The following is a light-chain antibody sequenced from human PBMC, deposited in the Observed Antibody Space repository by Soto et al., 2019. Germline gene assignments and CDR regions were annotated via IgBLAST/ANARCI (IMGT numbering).Light chain of an antibody. CDR2: ASY. Sequence: DIQITQSPSSLSASVGDRVTITCRPSQSISSHLNWYQHKPGRPPRLLIFASYILEGGVPSRFSGSGSDTYFTLTIDSLQPEDVATYYCQHSYITPRYTSGQGTKVEI. CDR1: QSISSH. CDR3: QHSYITPRYT. J-gene: IGKJ2*01. V-gene: IGKV1-39*01.